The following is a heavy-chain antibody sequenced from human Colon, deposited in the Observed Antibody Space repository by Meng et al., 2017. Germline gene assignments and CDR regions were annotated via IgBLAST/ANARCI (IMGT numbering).Heavy chain of an antibody. CDR2: IKQDGSQT. D-gene: IGHD4-11*01. CDR3: AKYDYRALDY. CDR1: GFTFTSHW. Sequence: GESLKISCAASGFTFTSHWMSRLRQAPGKGPEWVAHIKQDGSQTYHVDSVKGRFTISRDNAKNSLYLQLNSLGADDTAVYYCAKYDYRALDYWGQGTLVTVSS. V-gene: IGHV3-7*01. J-gene: IGHJ4*02.